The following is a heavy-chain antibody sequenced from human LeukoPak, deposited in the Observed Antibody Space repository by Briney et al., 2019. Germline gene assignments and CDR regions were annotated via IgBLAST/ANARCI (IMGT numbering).Heavy chain of an antibody. D-gene: IGHD6-19*01. CDR3: ARDRVAGSVDY. CDR2: IKQDGSEK. J-gene: IGHJ4*02. Sequence: GGSLRLSCAASGFTFSSYWMSWVRQAPGKGLEWVANIKQDGSEKYYVDFVKGRFTISRDNAKNSLYLQMNSLRAEDTAVYYCARDRVAGSVDYWGQGTLVTVSS. V-gene: IGHV3-7*03. CDR1: GFTFSSYW.